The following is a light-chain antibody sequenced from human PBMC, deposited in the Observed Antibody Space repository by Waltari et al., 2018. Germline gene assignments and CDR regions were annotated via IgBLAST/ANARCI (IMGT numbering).Light chain of an antibody. CDR2: DVS. V-gene: IGLV2-11*01. J-gene: IGLJ2*01. Sequence: QSALTQPRSVSGSPGQSVTISCTGTSSDVGGYNYVSWYQQHTGNAPKLMISDVSKRPSALPDRCSGSKSGNTASLTISGLQAEDEADYYRCSYAGSYTLVFGGGTKLTVL. CDR3: CSYAGSYTLV. CDR1: SSDVGGYNY.